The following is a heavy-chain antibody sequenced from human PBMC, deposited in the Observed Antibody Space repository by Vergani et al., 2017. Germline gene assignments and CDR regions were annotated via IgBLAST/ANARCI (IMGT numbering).Heavy chain of an antibody. CDR1: LFPFPLSP. V-gene: IGHV3-23*01. CDR2: LSRSGGST. J-gene: IGHJ3*02. D-gene: IGHD3-16*02. Sequence: EVQLLESGGGLVPPGGSLPLSSPPSLFPFPLSPLPFLRPPPGTPLPFLSALSRSGGSTYYAASVKGRFTIAKDNSKNTLYLQMNSLSAEDKAVYYCAKSIHHSPSPIYDYVWGSYRYPTGRAFDIWGQGTMVTVSS. CDR3: AKSIHHSPSPIYDYVWGSYRYPTGRAFDI.